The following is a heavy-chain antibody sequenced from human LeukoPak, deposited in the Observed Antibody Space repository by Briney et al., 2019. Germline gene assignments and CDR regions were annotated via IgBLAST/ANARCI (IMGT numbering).Heavy chain of an antibody. J-gene: IGHJ3*02. V-gene: IGHV3-30*02. CDR2: IRYDGSNK. Sequence: PGGSLRLSCAASGFTFGTYGMHWVRQAPGKGLEWVTFIRYDGSNKDYADSVKGRFTISRDNSKNTLYLQMNSLRAEDTAVYYCAKPELALRRSLLGAFDIWGQGTMVTVSS. CDR3: AKPELALRRSLLGAFDI. CDR1: GFTFGTYG. D-gene: IGHD3-3*02.